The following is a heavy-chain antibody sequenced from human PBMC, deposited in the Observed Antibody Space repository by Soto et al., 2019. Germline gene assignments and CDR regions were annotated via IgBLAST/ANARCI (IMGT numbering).Heavy chain of an antibody. CDR1: GFTFSDYY. CDR3: AREDCSGGSCYAYHGMDV. D-gene: IGHD2-15*01. J-gene: IGHJ6*02. CDR2: ISSGGSTI. V-gene: IGHV3-11*01. Sequence: QVQLVESGGGLVKPGGSLRLSCEASGFTFSDYYMTWIRQATGKGLEWVSYISSGGSTIYYADSAKGRFTISRDNAKNSLYLQMNSLRAEDTAVYYCAREDCSGGSCYAYHGMDVWGQGTTVTVSS.